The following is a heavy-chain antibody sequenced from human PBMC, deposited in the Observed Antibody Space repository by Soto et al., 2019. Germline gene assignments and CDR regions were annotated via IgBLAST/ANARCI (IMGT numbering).Heavy chain of an antibody. Sequence: ASVKVSCKASGYTFTSYGTSWVRQAPGQGLEWMGWISAYNGNTNYAQKLQGRVTMTTDTSTSTAYMELRSLRSDDTAVYYCARDIPSGAVAGTIDYWGQGTLVTVSS. CDR1: GYTFTSYG. CDR2: ISAYNGNT. V-gene: IGHV1-18*01. D-gene: IGHD6-19*01. J-gene: IGHJ4*02. CDR3: ARDIPSGAVAGTIDY.